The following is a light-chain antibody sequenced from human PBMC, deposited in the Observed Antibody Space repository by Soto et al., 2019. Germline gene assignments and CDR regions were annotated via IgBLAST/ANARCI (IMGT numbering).Light chain of an antibody. CDR3: QQSYSTPRT. V-gene: IGKV1-39*01. J-gene: IGKJ1*01. Sequence: DIQMTQSRTSVSASVGDRVVITCQSSQRISTYLSWYQQKSGKAPALLLYGASSLQRAVPSRFSGSGSGTDFTLTISSMQPEDFATYYCQQSYSTPRTFGQGTKVDIK. CDR1: QRISTY. CDR2: GAS.